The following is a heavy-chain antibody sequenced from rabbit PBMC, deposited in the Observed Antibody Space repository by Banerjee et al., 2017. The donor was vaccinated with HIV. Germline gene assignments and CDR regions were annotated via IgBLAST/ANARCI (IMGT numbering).Heavy chain of an antibody. J-gene: IGHJ3*01. D-gene: IGHD4-2*01. Sequence: QEQLVESGGGLVQPGGSLKLSCKASGFDFSSYGVSWVRQAPGKGLEWIGYIDPVFGSTYYASWVNGRFTISSHNAQNTLYLQLNSLTAADTATYFCVRDASSRSLWGQGTLVTVS. CDR1: GFDFSSYG. CDR3: VRDASSRSL. CDR2: IDPVFGST. V-gene: IGHV1S47*01.